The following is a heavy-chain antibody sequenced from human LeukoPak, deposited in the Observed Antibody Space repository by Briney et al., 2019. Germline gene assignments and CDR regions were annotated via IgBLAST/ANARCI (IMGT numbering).Heavy chain of an antibody. CDR2: IYSTGST. CDR1: GGSISSYD. CDR3: ARQMASAGTAGFDF. Sequence: SETLSLTCTVSGGSISSYDWSWIRQPAGKGLEWIGRIYSTGSTNYNPSLKSRVTMSVDTSKNQSSLRLRSVTAADTAVYYCARQMASAGTAGFDFWGQGDLVTVSS. V-gene: IGHV4-4*07. J-gene: IGHJ4*02. D-gene: IGHD6-13*01.